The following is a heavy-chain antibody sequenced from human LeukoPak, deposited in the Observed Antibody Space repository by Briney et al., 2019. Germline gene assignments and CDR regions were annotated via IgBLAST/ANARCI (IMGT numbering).Heavy chain of an antibody. CDR3: ARGYSSGWYG. V-gene: IGHV1-46*01. CDR2: INPSGGGT. J-gene: IGHJ4*02. CDR1: GYTFTNFG. Sequence: ASVKVSCKASGYTFTNFGISWVRQAPGQGLEWMGIINPSGGGTSYAQKFQGRLTMTRDTSTTTAYMELSRLRSDDTAVYYCARGYSSGWYGWGQGTLVTVSS. D-gene: IGHD6-19*01.